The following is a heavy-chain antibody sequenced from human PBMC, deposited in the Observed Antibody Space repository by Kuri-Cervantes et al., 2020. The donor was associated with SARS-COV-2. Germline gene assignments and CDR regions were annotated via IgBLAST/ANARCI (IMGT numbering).Heavy chain of an antibody. D-gene: IGHD6-19*01. CDR1: GFTFSSYA. CDR3: VRSGAVAGTFDY. Sequence: GESLKISCSASGFTFSSYAMHWVRQAPGKGLEYVSAISSNGGSTYYADSVKGRFTISRDNSKNTLYLQMSSLRAEDTAVYYCVRSGAVAGTFDYWGQGTLVRLL. CDR2: ISSNGGST. V-gene: IGHV3-64D*08. J-gene: IGHJ4*02.